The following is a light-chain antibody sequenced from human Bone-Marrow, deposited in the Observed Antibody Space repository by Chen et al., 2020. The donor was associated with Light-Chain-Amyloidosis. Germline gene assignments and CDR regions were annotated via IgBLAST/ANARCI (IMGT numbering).Light chain of an antibody. CDR1: NIGSTR. V-gene: IGLV3-21*02. CDR3: QVWDRSSDRPV. CDR2: DDS. J-gene: IGLJ3*02. Sequence: SYVLTQPSTVSVAPGQTATIACGVNNIGSTRVLWYQQTPGQAPLLVVDDDSDRPSGIPERLSGSNSGNTVTLTISRVEAGDEADYDCQVWDRSSDRPVFGGGTKLTVL.